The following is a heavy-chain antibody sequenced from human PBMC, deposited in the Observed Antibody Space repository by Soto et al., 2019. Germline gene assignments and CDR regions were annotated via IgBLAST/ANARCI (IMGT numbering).Heavy chain of an antibody. CDR1: GLAIGYSA. CDR3: TRHRIIWANHMTAAVSNDGFDI. J-gene: IGHJ3*02. Sequence: GGSLRLSCVASGLAIGYSAIHWVRQSSGKGLEWVGRIKDKGNNYAIAYAASVTGRFTVSRDDSKNTAYLQINSLKIEDTAIYFCTRHRIIWANHMTAAVSNDGFDIWGQGTMVTVSS. D-gene: IGHD2-21*02. CDR2: IKDKGNNYAI. V-gene: IGHV3-73*01.